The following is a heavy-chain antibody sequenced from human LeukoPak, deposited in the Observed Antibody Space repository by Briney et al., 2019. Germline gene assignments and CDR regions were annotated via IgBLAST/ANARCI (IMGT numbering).Heavy chain of an antibody. Sequence: PSETLPLTCTVSGGSISSGGYYWSWIRQHPGKGLERIGYIYYSGSTYYNPSLKSRVTISVDTSKNQFSLKLSSVTAADTAVYYCARVGLQGYYYYGMDVWGQGTTVTVSS. CDR3: ARVGLQGYYYYGMDV. CDR1: GGSISSGGYY. CDR2: IYYSGST. D-gene: IGHD3-16*01. J-gene: IGHJ6*02. V-gene: IGHV4-31*03.